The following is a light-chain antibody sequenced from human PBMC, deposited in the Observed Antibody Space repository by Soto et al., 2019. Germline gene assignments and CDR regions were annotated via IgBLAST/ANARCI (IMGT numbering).Light chain of an antibody. V-gene: IGLV2-14*01. CDR3: CSLTTSHTYV. Sequence: QSALTQPASVSGSPGQSITISCTGTSIDVGGYISVSWYQQHPGKAPKLMIYEVTKRPSGVSNRYSGSKSGNSASLTISGLQADDEADYYCCSLTTSHTYVFGSGTQLTVL. CDR1: SIDVGGYIS. CDR2: EVT. J-gene: IGLJ1*01.